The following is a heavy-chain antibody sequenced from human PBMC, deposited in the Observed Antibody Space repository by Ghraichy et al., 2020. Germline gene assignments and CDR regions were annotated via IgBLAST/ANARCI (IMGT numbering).Heavy chain of an antibody. CDR2: IYYSGST. D-gene: IGHD6-19*01. J-gene: IGHJ4*02. CDR3: ARQRSSGWQQDY. Sequence: SETLSLTCTVSGGSISSYYWSWIRQPPGKGLEWIGYIYYSGSTNYNPSLKSRVTISVDTSKNQFSLKLSSVTAADTAVYYCARQRSSGWQQDYWGQGTLVTVSS. CDR1: GGSISSYY. V-gene: IGHV4-59*01.